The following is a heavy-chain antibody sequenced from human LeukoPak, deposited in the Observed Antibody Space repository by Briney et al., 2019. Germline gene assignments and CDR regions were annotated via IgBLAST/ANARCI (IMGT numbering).Heavy chain of an antibody. CDR3: ARHLVVVAATVSRWSDP. CDR1: GYSFTSYW. D-gene: IGHD2-15*01. Sequence: GESPRISRKGSGYSFTSYWISWVRQMPGKGLEWVGRIDPSDSYTNYSPSFQGHVTISADKSISTAYLQWSSLKASDTAMYYCARHLVVVAATVSRWSDPWGQGTLVTVSS. J-gene: IGHJ5*02. CDR2: IDPSDSYT. V-gene: IGHV5-10-1*01.